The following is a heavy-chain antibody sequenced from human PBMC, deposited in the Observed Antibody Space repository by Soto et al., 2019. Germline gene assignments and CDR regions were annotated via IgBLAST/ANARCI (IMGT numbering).Heavy chain of an antibody. D-gene: IGHD3-22*01. J-gene: IGHJ5*02. CDR3: AIGEYYYDSSGSPHANWFDP. V-gene: IGHV4-30-4*01. Sequence: SETLSLTCTVSGGSISSGDYYWSWIRQPPGKGLEWIGYIYYSGSTYYNPSLKSRVTISVDTSKNQFSLKLSSVTAADTAVYYCAIGEYYYDSSGSPHANWFDPWGQGTLVTVSS. CDR1: GGSISSGDYY. CDR2: IYYSGST.